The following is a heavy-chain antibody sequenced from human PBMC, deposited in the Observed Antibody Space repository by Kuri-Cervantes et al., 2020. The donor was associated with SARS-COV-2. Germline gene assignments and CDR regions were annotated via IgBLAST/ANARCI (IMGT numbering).Heavy chain of an antibody. Sequence: GGSLRLSCAASGITFSNAWMNWVRQAPGKGLEWVGRIKSKTDGGTTDYAAPVKGRFTISRDDSKNTLYLQMNSLRDEDTAVYYCALERGSLAFDIWGQGTMVTVSS. J-gene: IGHJ3*02. CDR1: GITFSNAW. D-gene: IGHD2-15*01. CDR3: ALERGSLAFDI. V-gene: IGHV3-15*01. CDR2: IKSKTDGGTT.